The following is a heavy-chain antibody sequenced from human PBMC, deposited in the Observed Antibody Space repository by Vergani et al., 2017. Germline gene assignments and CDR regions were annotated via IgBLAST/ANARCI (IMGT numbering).Heavy chain of an antibody. V-gene: IGHV1-46*01. D-gene: IGHD2-21*01. CDR3: ARSIGYCAGATCRAYYFDH. CDR2: LNPTTGHT. Sequence: QVQLLQSGPELKEPGSSLQVSCKASGYIFTDYYLHWLRQAPGQAFEWMGILNPTTGHTTSAQKFMGRVDMTRDPSTDTSTRTVQMTLSSLRSEDTAVYYCARSIGYCAGATCRAYYFDHWGQGTRVTVSS. CDR1: GYIFTDYY. J-gene: IGHJ5*02.